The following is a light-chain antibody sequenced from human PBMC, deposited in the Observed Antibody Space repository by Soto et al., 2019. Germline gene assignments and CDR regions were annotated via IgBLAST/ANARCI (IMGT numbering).Light chain of an antibody. J-gene: IGKJ1*01. CDR3: QQYNTFPWT. CDR2: DAS. CDR1: QSLSGY. V-gene: IGKV1-5*01. Sequence: DIQMTQSPSTLPASVGDRVTITCRASQSLSGYLAWYQQKPGKAPKVLIFDASNLESGVPSRFSGSGSGTEITLTISSLQPDDFATYYCQQYNTFPWTFGQGTKVDIK.